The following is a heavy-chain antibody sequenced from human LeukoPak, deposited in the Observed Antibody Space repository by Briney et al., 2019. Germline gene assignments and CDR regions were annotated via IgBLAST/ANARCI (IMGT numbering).Heavy chain of an antibody. CDR3: ARALDYGGNSLSLAAFDI. CDR2: ISSSSSTI. Sequence: PGGSLRLSCAASGFTFSSYSMNWVRQAPGKGLEWVSYISSSSSTIYYADSVKGRFTISRDNAKNSLYLQMNSLRAEDTAVYYCARALDYGGNSLSLAAFDIWGQGTMVTVSS. J-gene: IGHJ3*02. CDR1: GFTFSSYS. D-gene: IGHD4-23*01. V-gene: IGHV3-48*01.